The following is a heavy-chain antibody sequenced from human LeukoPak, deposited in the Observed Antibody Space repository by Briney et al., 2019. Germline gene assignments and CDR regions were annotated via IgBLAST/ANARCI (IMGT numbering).Heavy chain of an antibody. J-gene: IGHJ3*02. CDR1: GGSITSKTYY. CDR2: IYYTVST. D-gene: IGHD3-10*01. Sequence: SETLSLTCTVSGGSITSKTYYWGWIRQPPGKGLQWIGNIYYTVSTYYNPSLKSRVTISVDTSTNQFSLKLKSVTAADTAVYYCARSDGYGLVGIWGQGTMVTVSS. V-gene: IGHV4-39*07. CDR3: ARSDGYGLVGI.